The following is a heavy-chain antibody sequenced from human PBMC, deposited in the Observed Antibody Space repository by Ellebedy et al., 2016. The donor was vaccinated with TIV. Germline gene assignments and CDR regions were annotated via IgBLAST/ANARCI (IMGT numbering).Heavy chain of an antibody. D-gene: IGHD3-22*01. J-gene: IGHJ4*02. Sequence: PGGSLRLSCAASGFTFSSYGMHWVRQAPGKGLEWVAVIWYDGSNKYYADSVKGRFTISRDNSKNTLYLQMNSLRAEDTAVYYCARGHLLYYESSGFDYWGQGTLVTVSS. CDR1: GFTFSSYG. CDR2: IWYDGSNK. V-gene: IGHV3-33*01. CDR3: ARGHLLYYESSGFDY.